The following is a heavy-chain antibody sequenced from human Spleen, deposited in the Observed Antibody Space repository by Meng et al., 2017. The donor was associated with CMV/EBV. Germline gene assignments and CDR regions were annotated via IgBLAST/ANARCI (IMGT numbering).Heavy chain of an antibody. CDR3: AAGAGWLQGDY. Sequence: QVHLVQSGAEVRKPGASVKVSCKTSGYTFSNYGVSWVRQAPGQGLEWMGWISGFDGNTDYAQKFQGRITITTDTSTTTAYMELRSLRYDDTAVYYCAAGAGWLQGDYWGQGTLVTVSS. CDR2: ISGFDGNT. CDR1: GYTFSNYG. J-gene: IGHJ4*02. D-gene: IGHD5-24*01. V-gene: IGHV1-18*01.